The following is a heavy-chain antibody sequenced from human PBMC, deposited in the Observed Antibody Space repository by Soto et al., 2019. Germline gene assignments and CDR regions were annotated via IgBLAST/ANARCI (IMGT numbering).Heavy chain of an antibody. CDR1: GGSFSGYY. Sequence: QVQLQQWGAGLLKTSETLSLTCAVYGGSFSGYYWSWIRQPPGKGLEWIGEINHSGSTNYNPSLKSRVTISVDTSKNQFSLKLSSVTAADTAVYYCARGIGYCSGGSCYPHFDYWGQGTLVTVSS. V-gene: IGHV4-34*01. CDR2: INHSGST. D-gene: IGHD2-15*01. J-gene: IGHJ4*02. CDR3: ARGIGYCSGGSCYPHFDY.